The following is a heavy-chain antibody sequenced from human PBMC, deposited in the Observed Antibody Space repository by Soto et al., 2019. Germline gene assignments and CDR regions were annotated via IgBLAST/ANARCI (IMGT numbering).Heavy chain of an antibody. D-gene: IGHD3-3*01. CDR3: ARDLMAIFGVVTPYYYYYGMDV. CDR1: GYTFTSYG. Sequence: ASVKVSCKASGYTFTSYGISWVRQAPGQGLEWMGWISAYNGNTNYAQKLQDRVTMTTDTSTSTAYMELRSLRSDDTAVYYCARDLMAIFGVVTPYYYYYGMDVWGQGTTVTVSS. J-gene: IGHJ6*02. CDR2: ISAYNGNT. V-gene: IGHV1-18*04.